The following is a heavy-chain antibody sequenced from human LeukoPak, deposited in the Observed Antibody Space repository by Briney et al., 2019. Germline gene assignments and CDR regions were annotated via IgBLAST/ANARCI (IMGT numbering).Heavy chain of an antibody. CDR2: ITGGGYGT. D-gene: IGHD6-13*01. Sequence: PGGSLRLSCAASGFTFSSYALSWVRQAPGKGLEWVSAITGGGYGTYYADSVKSRFTISRDISKNTLYLQMNSLRAEDTAVYYCATAARDYYYYMDVWGKGTTVTVSS. CDR1: GFTFSSYA. V-gene: IGHV3-23*01. CDR3: ATAARDYYYYMDV. J-gene: IGHJ6*03.